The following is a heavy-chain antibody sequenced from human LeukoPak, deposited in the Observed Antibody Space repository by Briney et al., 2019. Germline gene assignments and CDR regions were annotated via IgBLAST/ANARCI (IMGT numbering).Heavy chain of an antibody. V-gene: IGHV4-59*01. D-gene: IGHD3-10*01. CDR1: GGSISSYY. J-gene: IGHJ6*02. CDR2: IYYSGST. CDR3: AREPEGDYYYYGMDD. Sequence: SETLSLTCTVSGGSISSYYWSWIRQPPGKGLEWIGYIYYSGSTNYNPSLKSRVTISVDTSKNQFSLKLSSVTAADTAVYYCAREPEGDYYYYGMDDWGQGTTVTVSS.